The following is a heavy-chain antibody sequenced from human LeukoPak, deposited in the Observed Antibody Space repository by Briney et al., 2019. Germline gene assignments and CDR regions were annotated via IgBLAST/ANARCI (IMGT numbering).Heavy chain of an antibody. J-gene: IGHJ4*02. Sequence: GGSLRLSCAASGFTFRSYWMHWVRQAPGKGLVWVSRINPDGSSTNYADSVKGRFTISRDNAKNTLYLQMNSLRAEDTAVYYCATISFLEWLHWGQGTLVTVSS. V-gene: IGHV3-74*01. CDR1: GFTFRSYW. CDR2: INPDGSST. CDR3: ATISFLEWLH. D-gene: IGHD3-3*01.